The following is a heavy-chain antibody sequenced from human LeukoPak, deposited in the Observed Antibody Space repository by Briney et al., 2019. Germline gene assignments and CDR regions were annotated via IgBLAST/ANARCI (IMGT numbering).Heavy chain of an antibody. CDR1: GYTFTGYY. CDR3: ARMRATITMVRGVITRELDY. J-gene: IGHJ4*02. CDR2: ISPNSGGT. Sequence: GASVKVSCKASGYTFTGYYMHWVRQAPGQGLEWMGWISPNSGGTNYAQKFQGRVTMTRDTSISTAYMELSRLRSDDTAVYYCARMRATITMVRGVITRELDYWGQGTLVTVSS. V-gene: IGHV1-2*02. D-gene: IGHD3-10*01.